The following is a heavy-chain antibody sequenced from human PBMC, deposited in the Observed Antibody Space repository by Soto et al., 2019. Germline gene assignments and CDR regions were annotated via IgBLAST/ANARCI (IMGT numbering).Heavy chain of an antibody. V-gene: IGHV3-23*01. J-gene: IGHJ4*02. D-gene: IGHD3-10*01. CDR2: ISGSGGST. CDR3: AKDVLLWFGEFSAFDY. Sequence: GGSLRLSCAASGFTFSSYAMSWVRQAPGKGLEWVSAISGSGGSTYYADSVKGRFTIPRDNSKNTLYLQMNSLRAEDTAVYYCAKDVLLWFGEFSAFDYWGQGTLVTVSS. CDR1: GFTFSSYA.